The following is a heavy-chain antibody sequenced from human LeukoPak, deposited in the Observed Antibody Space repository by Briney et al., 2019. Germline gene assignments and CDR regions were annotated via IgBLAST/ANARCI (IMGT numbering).Heavy chain of an antibody. Sequence: GGSLRLSCAASGFTFTNFGMHWVRQAPGKGLEWVAFIRFDGGNKYHADSVKGRFTISRDNSKNTLYLQMNSLRAEDTAVYYCAKIVGATYSDYWGQGTLVTVSS. CDR3: AKIVGATYSDY. D-gene: IGHD1-26*01. CDR2: IRFDGGNK. CDR1: GFTFTNFG. V-gene: IGHV3-30*02. J-gene: IGHJ4*02.